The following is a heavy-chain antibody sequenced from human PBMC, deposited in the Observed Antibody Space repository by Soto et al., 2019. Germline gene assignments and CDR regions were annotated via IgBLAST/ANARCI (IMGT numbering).Heavy chain of an antibody. J-gene: IGHJ3*02. D-gene: IGHD6-19*01. V-gene: IGHV5-51*01. CDR3: VRLKVIAVAGIGSNTFDI. CDR2: IYPGDSQT. CDR1: GYSFTSYW. Sequence: GESLKICCKGSGYSFTSYWIGWVRQMPGKGLEWMGIIYPGDSQTRYSPSFQGQVTISADKSISTAYVQWSSLKASDTAMYYCVRLKVIAVAGIGSNTFDIWGQGTMVTDSS.